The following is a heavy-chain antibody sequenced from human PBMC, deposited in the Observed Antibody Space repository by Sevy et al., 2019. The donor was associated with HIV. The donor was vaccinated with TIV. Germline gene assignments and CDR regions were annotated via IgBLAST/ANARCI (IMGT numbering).Heavy chain of an antibody. D-gene: IGHD3-22*01. J-gene: IGHJ6*02. V-gene: IGHV3-23*01. CDR2: ISGSGGDT. Sequence: GGSLKLSCAASGFTFSTYAMSWVRQAPGKGLEWVSVISGSGGDTYYAESVKGRFTFSRDNSKNTLYLQMNSLKAEDTAVYYCAKDAYYYDGSGYSMSQWYYGMDVWGQGTTVTVSS. CDR3: AKDAYYYDGSGYSMSQWYYGMDV. CDR1: GFTFSTYA.